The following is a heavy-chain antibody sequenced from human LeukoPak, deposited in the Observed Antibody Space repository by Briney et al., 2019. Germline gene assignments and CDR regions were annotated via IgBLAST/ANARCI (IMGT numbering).Heavy chain of an antibody. CDR2: IYTSGST. D-gene: IGHD3-16*01. CDR1: GGSISSYY. J-gene: IGHJ4*02. Sequence: PSETLSLTCTVSGGSISSYYWSWIRQPARKGLEWIGRIYTSGSTNYNPSLKSRVTMSVDTSKNQFSPKLSSVTAADTAVYYCARDDPTLGFDYWGQGTLVTVSS. V-gene: IGHV4-4*07. CDR3: ARDDPTLGFDY.